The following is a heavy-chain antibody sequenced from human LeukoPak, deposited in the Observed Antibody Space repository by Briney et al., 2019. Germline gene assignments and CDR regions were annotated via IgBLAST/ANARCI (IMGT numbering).Heavy chain of an antibody. V-gene: IGHV3-7*03. D-gene: IGHD1-14*01. CDR2: IRQDGSEK. J-gene: IGHJ4*02. CDR3: ARLRTFDY. Sequence: GGSLRLSCAASGFTFSNYWMSWVRQAPGKGLEWVANIRQDGSEKYYVGSVKGRFTISRDNADNSLYLQMNSLRAEDTAVYYCARLRTFDYWGQGTLVTVSS. CDR1: GFTFSNYW.